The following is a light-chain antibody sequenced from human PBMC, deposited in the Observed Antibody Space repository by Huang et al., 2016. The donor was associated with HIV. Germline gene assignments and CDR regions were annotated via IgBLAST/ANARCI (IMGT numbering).Light chain of an antibody. CDR3: QQYNNWPPWT. J-gene: IGKJ1*01. V-gene: IGKV3-15*01. CDR2: GAS. Sequence: ETVMTQSPATLSVSPGERATLSCRASQSVNSNLAWYQQKPGQAPRRLIYGASARATGIPARFSGSGSGTEFTLTISSLQSEDFAIYSCQQYNNWPPWTFGQGTKVEVK. CDR1: QSVNSN.